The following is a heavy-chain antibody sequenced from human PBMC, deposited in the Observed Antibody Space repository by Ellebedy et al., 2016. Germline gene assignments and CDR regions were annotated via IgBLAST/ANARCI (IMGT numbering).Heavy chain of an antibody. CDR1: GFTFDDYA. CDR3: AKDIAVVYYYGMDV. CDR2: ISWNSGSI. J-gene: IGHJ6*02. Sequence: GGSLRLSCAASGFTFDDYAMHWVRQAPGKGLEWVSGISWNSGSIGYADSVKGRFTISRDNAKNSLYLQMNSLRAEDTALYYCAKDIAVVYYYGMDVWGQGTTVTVSS. D-gene: IGHD2-2*01. V-gene: IGHV3-9*01.